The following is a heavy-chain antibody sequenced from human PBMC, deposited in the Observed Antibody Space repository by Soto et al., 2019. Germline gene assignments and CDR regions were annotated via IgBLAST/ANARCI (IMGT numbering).Heavy chain of an antibody. CDR1: GFTFSSYA. J-gene: IGHJ4*02. V-gene: IGHV3-30*04. D-gene: IGHD6-25*01. CDR3: ARVHPSNGDY. Sequence: GGSLRLSCAASGFTFSSYAMHWVRQAPGKGLEWVAVISYDGSNKYYADSVKGRFTISRDNSKNTLYLQMNSLRAEDTAVYYCARVHPSNGDYWGQGTLVTVSS. CDR2: ISYDGSNK.